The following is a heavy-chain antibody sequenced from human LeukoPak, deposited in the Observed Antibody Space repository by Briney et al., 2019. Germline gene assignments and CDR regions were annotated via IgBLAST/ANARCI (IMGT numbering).Heavy chain of an antibody. D-gene: IGHD3-10*01. Sequence: SETLSLTCTVSGGSISSYYWSWIRQPPGKGLEWIGYIYYSGSTNYNPSLKSRVTISVDTSKNQFSLKLSSVTAADTAVYYCARETPWGMVRVGNDAFDIWGQGTMVTVSS. CDR1: GGSISSYY. V-gene: IGHV4-59*01. J-gene: IGHJ3*02. CDR2: IYYSGST. CDR3: ARETPWGMVRVGNDAFDI.